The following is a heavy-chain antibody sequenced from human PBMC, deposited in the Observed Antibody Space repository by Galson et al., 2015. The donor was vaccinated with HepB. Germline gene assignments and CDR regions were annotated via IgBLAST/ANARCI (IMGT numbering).Heavy chain of an antibody. CDR2: ISYDGSNK. D-gene: IGHD3-10*01. V-gene: IGHV3-30-3*01. CDR1: GFTFSSYA. CDR3: ARDRSITMVRGVIPWFRYYYYGMDV. J-gene: IGHJ6*02. Sequence: SLRLSCAASGFTFSSYAMHWVRQAPGKGLEWVAVISYDGSNKYYADSVKGRFTISRDNSKNTLYLQMNSLRAEDTAVYYCARDRSITMVRGVIPWFRYYYYGMDVWGQGTTVTVSS.